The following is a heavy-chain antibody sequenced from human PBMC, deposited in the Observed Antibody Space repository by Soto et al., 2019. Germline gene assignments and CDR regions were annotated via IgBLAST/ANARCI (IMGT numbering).Heavy chain of an antibody. Sequence: QVQLVESGGGVVQPGRSLRLSCAASGFTFSSYGMHWVRQAPGKGLEWVAVIWYDGSNKYYADSVQGRFTISRDNSKNTLYLQMNSLRVEDTAVYYCAESYDIFTGPMRGGFDFWGQGTLVTVSS. CDR2: IWYDGSNK. D-gene: IGHD3-9*01. J-gene: IGHJ4*02. CDR3: AESYDIFTGPMRGGFDF. CDR1: GFTFSSYG. V-gene: IGHV3-33*01.